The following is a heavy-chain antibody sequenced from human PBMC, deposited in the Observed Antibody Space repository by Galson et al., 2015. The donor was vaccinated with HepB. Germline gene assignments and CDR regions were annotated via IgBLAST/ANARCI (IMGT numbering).Heavy chain of an antibody. CDR1: GFTFSTYA. J-gene: IGHJ2*01. CDR3: VRKRETVSSGSDWYFDL. V-gene: IGHV3-64D*06. D-gene: IGHD3-10*01. CDR2: ITNNGGST. Sequence: SLRLSCAVSGFTFSTYAMHWVRQAPGKGLDYVSAITNNGGSTSYADSVKGRFTISRDNSKNTLYLQMSGLRDEDTALYYCVRKRETVSSGSDWYFDLWGRGTLVTVSS.